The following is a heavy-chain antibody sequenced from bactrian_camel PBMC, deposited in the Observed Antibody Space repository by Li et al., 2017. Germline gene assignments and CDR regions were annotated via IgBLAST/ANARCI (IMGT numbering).Heavy chain of an antibody. Sequence: VQLVESGGGLVQPGGSLRLSCAASGFTFSEYSMSWVRQAPGKGLEWVSTISSSTYYADSVKGRFTISRDNAKNTLYLQLNSLKTEDSAMYYCAKMGLWVEGATLDWGQGTQVTVS. CDR2: ISSST. V-gene: IGHV3S40*01. CDR3: AKMGLWVEGATLD. CDR1: GFTFSEYS. J-gene: IGHJ4*01. D-gene: IGHD5*01.